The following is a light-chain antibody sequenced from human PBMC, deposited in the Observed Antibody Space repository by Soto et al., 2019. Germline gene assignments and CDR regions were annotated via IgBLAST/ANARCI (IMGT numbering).Light chain of an antibody. Sequence: EIVLTQSPAALSLSPGERATLSCRASQSVSSYLAWYQQKPGQAPRLLIYDASNRATGIPARFSGSGSGTDFTLTISSLEPEEFAVYYCQQRSNWPATFGQGTRLEIK. V-gene: IGKV3-11*01. CDR2: DAS. J-gene: IGKJ5*01. CDR1: QSVSSY. CDR3: QQRSNWPAT.